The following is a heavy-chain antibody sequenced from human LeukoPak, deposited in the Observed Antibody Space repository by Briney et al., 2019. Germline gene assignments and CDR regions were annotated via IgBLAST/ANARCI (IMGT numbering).Heavy chain of an antibody. J-gene: IGHJ4*02. CDR3: ARGNYGDYFDY. V-gene: IGHV4-30-2*01. Sequence: SQTLSLTCAVSGGSISSGGYSWSWIRQPPGRGLEWIGYIYHSGSTYYNPSLKSRVTISVDRSKNQFSLKLSSVTAADTAVYYCARGNYGDYFDYWRQGTLVTVSS. CDR1: GGSISSGGYS. CDR2: IYHSGST. D-gene: IGHD4-17*01.